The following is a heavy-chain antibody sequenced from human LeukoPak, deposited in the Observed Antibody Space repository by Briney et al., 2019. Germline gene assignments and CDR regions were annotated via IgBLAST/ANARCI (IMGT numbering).Heavy chain of an antibody. D-gene: IGHD2-2*01. J-gene: IGHJ6*02. Sequence: SATLSLTCAVYGGSFSGYYWSWIRQPPGKGLEWIGEINHSGSTNYNPSLKSRVTISVDTSKNQFSLKLSSVTAADTAVYYCARVGRVVVPAAMHYYYYGMDVWGQGTTVTVSS. CDR3: ARVGRVVVPAAMHYYYYGMDV. CDR2: INHSGST. CDR1: GGSFSGYY. V-gene: IGHV4-34*01.